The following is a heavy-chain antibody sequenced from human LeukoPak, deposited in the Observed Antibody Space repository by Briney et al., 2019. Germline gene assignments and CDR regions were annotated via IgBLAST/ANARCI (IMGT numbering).Heavy chain of an antibody. J-gene: IGHJ4*02. Sequence: GGSLRLSCAAAGLTFSTNSMNWVRQAPGKGLEWVSYVSFSSSTIYYADSVKGRFTISRDNGKNLLYLQMNSLRAEDTAVYYCXXEAPXGTSSXPYXFDSWGQGTLVTVSS. V-gene: IGHV3-48*01. D-gene: IGHD6-6*01. CDR1: GLTFSTNS. CDR2: VSFSSSTI. CDR3: XXEAPXGTSSXPYXFDS.